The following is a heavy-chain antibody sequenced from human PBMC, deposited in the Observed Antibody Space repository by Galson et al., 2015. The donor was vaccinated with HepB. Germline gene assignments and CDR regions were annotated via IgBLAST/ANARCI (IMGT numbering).Heavy chain of an antibody. V-gene: IGHV7-4-1*02. Sequence: SVKVSCKASGYTFTSYAMNWVRQAPGQGLEWMGWINTNTGNPTYAQGFTGRFVFSLDTSVSTAYLQISSLKAEDTAVYYCARDLEPYSYDAFDIWGQGTMVTVSS. CDR2: INTNTGNP. CDR3: ARDLEPYSYDAFDI. J-gene: IGHJ3*02. CDR1: GYTFTSYA. D-gene: IGHD5-18*01.